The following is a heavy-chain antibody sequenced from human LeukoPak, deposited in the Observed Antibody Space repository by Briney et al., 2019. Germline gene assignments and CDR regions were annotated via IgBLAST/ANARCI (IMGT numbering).Heavy chain of an antibody. J-gene: IGHJ4*02. CDR1: GYTFTSYY. V-gene: IGHV1-46*01. CDR2: FYPNDATT. D-gene: IGHD1-26*01. Sequence: ASVKVSCKASGYTFTSYYIHWVRQAPGQGLEWMGIFYPNDATTKCEEKFQGRVTMTTDTSTSTAYMELRSLRSDDTAVYYCARGILWELPYYFDYWGQGTLVTVSS. CDR3: ARGILWELPYYFDY.